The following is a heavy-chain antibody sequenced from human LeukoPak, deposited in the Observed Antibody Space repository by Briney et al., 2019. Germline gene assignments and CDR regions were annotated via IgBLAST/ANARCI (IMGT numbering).Heavy chain of an antibody. CDR2: ISSSGNTI. V-gene: IGHV3-48*03. J-gene: IGHJ3*02. Sequence: GGSLRLSCAASGFTVSSYEMNWVRQAPGKGLEWVSYISSSGNTIKYADSVKGRFTISRDNAKNSLHLQMNSLRAEDTAVYYCERNIAVRSDAFDIWGQGTMVTVSS. CDR3: ERNIAVRSDAFDI. D-gene: IGHD6-6*01. CDR1: GFTVSSYE.